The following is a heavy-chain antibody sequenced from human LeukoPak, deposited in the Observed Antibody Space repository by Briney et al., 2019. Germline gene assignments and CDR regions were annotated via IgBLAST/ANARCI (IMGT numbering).Heavy chain of an antibody. Sequence: GGSLRLSCAASGFTFSDYNMNWVRQAPGKGLEWVSYISSSGSTIYYADSVKGRFTISRDNSKNTLYLQMNSLRAEDTAVYYCANDGAYYDSRSDAFDIWGQGTMVTVSS. V-gene: IGHV3-48*01. CDR2: ISSSGSTI. J-gene: IGHJ3*02. D-gene: IGHD3-22*01. CDR1: GFTFSDYN. CDR3: ANDGAYYDSRSDAFDI.